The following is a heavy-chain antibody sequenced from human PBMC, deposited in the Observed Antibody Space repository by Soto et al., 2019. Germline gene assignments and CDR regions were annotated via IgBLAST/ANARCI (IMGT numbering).Heavy chain of an antibody. Sequence: SVKVSCKASGGTFSIYAISWVLQAPGQGLEWMGGIIPIFGTANYAQKFQGRVTITADESTSTAYMELSSLRSEDTAVYYCARAYLRYYASPAFQHWGQGTLVTVSS. V-gene: IGHV1-69*13. CDR2: IIPIFGTA. J-gene: IGHJ1*01. D-gene: IGHD3-10*01. CDR3: ARAYLRYYASPAFQH. CDR1: GGTFSIYA.